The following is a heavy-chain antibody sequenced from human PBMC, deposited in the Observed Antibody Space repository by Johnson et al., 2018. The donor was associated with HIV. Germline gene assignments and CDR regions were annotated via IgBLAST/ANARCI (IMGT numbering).Heavy chain of an antibody. CDR1: GFTFSTNW. D-gene: IGHD3-10*01. CDR3: ARVQLLADDVFNI. CDR2: INSDWSST. V-gene: IGHV3-74*01. J-gene: IGHJ3*02. Sequence: VQLVESGGDLVQPGGSLRLSCVGSGFTFSTNWMHWVRQAPGKGLVWVSRINSDWSSTSYADSVTGRFTISRDNAKNTLYLQMDSLGAEDTAVYYCARVQLLADDVFNIWGQGTMVTVSS.